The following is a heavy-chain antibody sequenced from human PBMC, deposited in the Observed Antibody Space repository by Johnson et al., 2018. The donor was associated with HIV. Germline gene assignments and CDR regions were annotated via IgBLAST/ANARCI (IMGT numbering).Heavy chain of an antibody. D-gene: IGHD3-9*01. V-gene: IGHV3-13*01. J-gene: IGHJ3*02. CDR1: GFTFSSYD. Sequence: EMQLVESGGGLVQPGGSLRLSCAASGFTFSSYDMHWVLQATGKGLEWVSTIGTAGDTYYPGSVKGRFTVSREDAKNSLYLQMNSLRAGDTALYYCARRPNHDILTGKGGAFDIWGQGTMVTVSS. CDR3: ARRPNHDILTGKGGAFDI. CDR2: IGTAGDT.